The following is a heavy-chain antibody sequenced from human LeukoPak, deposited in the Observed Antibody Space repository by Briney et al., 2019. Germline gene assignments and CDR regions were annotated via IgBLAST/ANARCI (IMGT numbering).Heavy chain of an antibody. V-gene: IGHV4-34*01. CDR3: ARGRAYYYDSSGYFFDY. J-gene: IGHJ4*02. CDR2: INHSGST. D-gene: IGHD3-22*01. Sequence: SETLSLTCAVYGGSFSDYYWNWIRQPPGKGLEWIGEINHSGSTNYNPSLKSRVTISVDTSKNQFSLKLSSVTAADTAVYYCARGRAYYYDSSGYFFDYWGQGTLVTVSS. CDR1: GGSFSDYY.